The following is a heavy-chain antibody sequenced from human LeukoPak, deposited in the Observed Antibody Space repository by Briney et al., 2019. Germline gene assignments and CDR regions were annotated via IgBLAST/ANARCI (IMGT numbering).Heavy chain of an antibody. CDR3: ARVDGWDSSSWSYYFDY. Sequence: ASVKVSCKASGYTFTSYYMHWVRQAPGQGLEWMGIINPSGGSTSYAQKFQGRVTMTRDTSTSTVYMELSSLRSEDTAVYYCARVDGWDSSSWSYYFDYWGQGTLVTVSS. CDR1: GYTFTSYY. J-gene: IGHJ4*02. D-gene: IGHD6-13*01. V-gene: IGHV1-46*01. CDR2: INPSGGST.